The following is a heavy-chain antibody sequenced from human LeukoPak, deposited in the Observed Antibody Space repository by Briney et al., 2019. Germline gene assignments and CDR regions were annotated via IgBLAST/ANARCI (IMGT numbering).Heavy chain of an antibody. Sequence: GGSLRLSCEASGFTFSSYSMNWVRQAPGKGREGVSSISSSSYIYYADSVKGRFTISRDNAKNSLYLQMNSLRAEDTAVYYCARANLKYGDFGYWGQGTLVTVSS. CDR1: GFTFSSYS. J-gene: IGHJ4*02. D-gene: IGHD4-17*01. CDR2: ISSSSYI. CDR3: ARANLKYGDFGY. V-gene: IGHV3-21*01.